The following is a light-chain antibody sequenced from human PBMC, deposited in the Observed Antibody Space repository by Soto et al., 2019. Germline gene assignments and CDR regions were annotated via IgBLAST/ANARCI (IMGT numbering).Light chain of an antibody. J-gene: IGKJ5*01. Sequence: TQSHSTLSASVGDRVAISCLSSQSVSSSYLAWYQQKPGQAPRLLIYGASSRATGIPDRFSGSGSGTDFTLTISRLEPEDFAVYYCQQCGSSPITFGQGTRLEIK. CDR1: QSVSSSY. CDR2: GAS. V-gene: IGKV3-20*01. CDR3: QQCGSSPIT.